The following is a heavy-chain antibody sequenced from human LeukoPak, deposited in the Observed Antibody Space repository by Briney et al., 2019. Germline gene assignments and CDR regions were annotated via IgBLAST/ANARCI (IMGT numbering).Heavy chain of an antibody. V-gene: IGHV5-51*01. Sequence: GESLKISCKGSGYSSTSYWIGWVRQMPGKGLEWMGIIYPGDSDTRYSPSFQGQVTISADKSISTAYLQWSSLKASDTAMYYCARHDTSGVVTAIRYDYWGQGTLVTVSS. D-gene: IGHD2-21*02. J-gene: IGHJ4*02. CDR3: ARHDTSGVVTAIRYDY. CDR1: GYSSTSYW. CDR2: IYPGDSDT.